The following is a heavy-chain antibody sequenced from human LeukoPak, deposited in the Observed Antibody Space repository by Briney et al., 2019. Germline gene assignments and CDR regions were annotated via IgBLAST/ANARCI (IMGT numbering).Heavy chain of an antibody. CDR2: ISGSGGST. CDR1: GFTFSSYA. V-gene: IGHV3-23*01. J-gene: IGHJ6*03. CDR3: ARDNVDSSGWPTYYYYYYMDV. Sequence: GGSLRLSCAASGFTFSSYAMSWVRQAPGKGLEWVSAISGSGGSTYYADSVKGRFTISRDNAKNSLYLQMNSLRAEDTAVYYCARDNVDSSGWPTYYYYYYMDVWGKGTTVTVSS. D-gene: IGHD6-19*01.